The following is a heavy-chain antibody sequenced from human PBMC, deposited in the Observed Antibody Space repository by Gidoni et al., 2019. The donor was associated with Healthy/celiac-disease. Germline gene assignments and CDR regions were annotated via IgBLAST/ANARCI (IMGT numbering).Heavy chain of an antibody. J-gene: IGHJ4*02. CDR2: IVVGSGNT. V-gene: IGHV1-58*01. CDR3: AADISSSWYDGIFAY. CDR1: GFTFTRSA. D-gene: IGHD6-13*01. Sequence: QMQLVQTGPEVKQPGTSVKVACKASGFTFTRSAVQWVRQARGQRLEWIGWIVVGSGNTNYAQKFQERVTIPRDMSTSTAYMELSSLRSEDTAVYYCAADISSSWYDGIFAYWGQGTLVTVSS.